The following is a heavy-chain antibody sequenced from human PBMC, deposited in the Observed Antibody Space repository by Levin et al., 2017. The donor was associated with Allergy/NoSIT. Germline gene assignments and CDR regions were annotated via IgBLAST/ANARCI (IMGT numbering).Heavy chain of an antibody. D-gene: IGHD6-13*01. CDR1: GGSISGFY. CDR3: AIHSSWSPYYYYYGMDV. CDR2: IYSSGST. Sequence: SETLSLTCTVSGGSISGFYWSWIRQPAGKGLEWIGRIYSSGSTNYNPSLRSRVTMSVDTSKSQFSLRVNSVTAADTAVYYCAIHSSWSPYYYYYGMDVWGQGTTVTVSS. V-gene: IGHV4-4*07. J-gene: IGHJ6*02.